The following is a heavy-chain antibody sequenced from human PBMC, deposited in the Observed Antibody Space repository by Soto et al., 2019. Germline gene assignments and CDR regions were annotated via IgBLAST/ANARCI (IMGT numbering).Heavy chain of an antibody. CDR1: GFTFSSYA. V-gene: IGHV3-23*01. CDR3: AKLGGPGTRVDY. J-gene: IGHJ4*02. Sequence: PGGSLRLSCAASGFTFSSYAMSWVRQAPGKGLEWVSAISGSGGSTYYADSVKGRFTISRDNSKNTLYLQMNSLRAEDTAVYYSAKLGGPGTRVDYWGQGTLVTVSS. CDR2: ISGSGGST. D-gene: IGHD3-16*01.